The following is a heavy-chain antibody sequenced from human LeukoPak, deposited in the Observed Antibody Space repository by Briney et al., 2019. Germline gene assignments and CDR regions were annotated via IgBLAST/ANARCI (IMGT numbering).Heavy chain of an antibody. CDR3: ARDGSRDGYNPPDY. D-gene: IGHD5-24*01. J-gene: IGHJ4*02. V-gene: IGHV1-2*04. CDR1: GYTFTGYY. CDR2: INPNSGGT. Sequence: ASVKVSCKASGYTFTGYYMHWVRQAPGQGLEWMGWINPNSGGTNYAQKFQGWVTMTRDTSISTAYMELSRLRSDDTAVYYCARDGSRDGYNPPDYGGRGTLVTVSS.